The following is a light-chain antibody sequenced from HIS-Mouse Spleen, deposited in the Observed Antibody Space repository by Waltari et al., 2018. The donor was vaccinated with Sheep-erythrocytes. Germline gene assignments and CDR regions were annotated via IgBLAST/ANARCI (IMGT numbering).Light chain of an antibody. CDR2: AAS. J-gene: IGKJ2*01. V-gene: IGKV1-39*01. CDR3: QQSYSTPYT. Sequence: DIQMTQSPSSLSASVGDRVTITFRASQSISSYLNWYQQNHGKAPKLLIYAASSLQSSVPSRFSGSGSGTDFTLTISSLQPEDFATYYCQQSYSTPYTFGPGTKLEIK. CDR1: QSISSY.